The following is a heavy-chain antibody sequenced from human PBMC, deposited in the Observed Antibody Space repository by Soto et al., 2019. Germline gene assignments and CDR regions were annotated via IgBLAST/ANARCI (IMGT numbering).Heavy chain of an antibody. J-gene: IGHJ4*02. V-gene: IGHV3-30-3*02. CDR3: ARSRNGAVPDSINF. CDR1: GFTFSRYA. Sequence: PGGSLRLSCAASGFTFSRYAMHWVRQAPGEGLEWVAVISIDGSSKYYGDSVKGRFTVSRDNSNNTLYLSMTSLRPDDTAVFYCARSRNGAVPDSINFWGQGTLVTVSS. CDR2: ISIDGSSK. D-gene: IGHD2-8*01.